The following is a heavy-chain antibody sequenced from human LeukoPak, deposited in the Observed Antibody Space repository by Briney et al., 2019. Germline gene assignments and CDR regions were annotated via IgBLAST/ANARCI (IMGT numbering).Heavy chain of an antibody. D-gene: IGHD3-10*01. V-gene: IGHV3-53*01. Sequence: GGSPRLSCAASGFTFSSYEMNWVRQAPGKGLEWVSVIYSGGSTYYADSVKGRFTISRDNSKNTLYLQMNSLRAEDTAVYYCARVGPITMVRGVTLTDYWGQGTLVTVSS. CDR1: GFTFSSYE. J-gene: IGHJ4*02. CDR3: ARVGPITMVRGVTLTDY. CDR2: IYSGGST.